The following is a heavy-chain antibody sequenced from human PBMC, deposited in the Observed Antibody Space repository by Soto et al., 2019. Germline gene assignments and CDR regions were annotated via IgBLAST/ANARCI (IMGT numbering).Heavy chain of an antibody. Sequence: GGSLRLSCAASGFTFSSYSMNWVRQAPGKGLEWVSYISSSSSTIYYADSVKGRFTISRDNAKNTLYLQMNSLRAEDTAIYYCVRDEFGLGIDPWGQGTLVTVSS. CDR3: VRDEFGLGIDP. V-gene: IGHV3-48*01. CDR1: GFTFSSYS. D-gene: IGHD3-16*01. CDR2: ISSSSSTI. J-gene: IGHJ5*02.